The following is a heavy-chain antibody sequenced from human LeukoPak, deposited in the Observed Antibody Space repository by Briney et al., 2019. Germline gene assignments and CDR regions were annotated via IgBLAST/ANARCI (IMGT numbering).Heavy chain of an antibody. CDR2: IYYSGST. V-gene: IGHV4-39*07. CDR1: GGSISSSSYY. D-gene: IGHD3-10*01. J-gene: IGHJ4*02. CDR3: ARDYSFMVRGVIPFDY. Sequence: SETLSLTCTVSGGSISSSSYYWGWIRQPPGKGLEWIGSIYYSGSTYYNPSLKSRVTISVDTSKNQFSLKLSSVTAADTAVYYCARDYSFMVRGVIPFDYWGQGTLVTVSS.